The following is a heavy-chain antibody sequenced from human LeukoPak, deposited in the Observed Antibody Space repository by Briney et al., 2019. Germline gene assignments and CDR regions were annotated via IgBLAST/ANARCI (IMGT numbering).Heavy chain of an antibody. CDR3: ARDWKRAIAVAGDQ. CDR1: GYTFTSYG. Sequence: ASVKVSCKASGYTFTSYGISWLRQAPGQGLEWMGWISAYNGNTNYAQKLQGRVTMTTDTSTSTAYMELRSLRSDDTAVYYCARDWKRAIAVAGDQWGQGTLVTVSS. J-gene: IGHJ4*02. V-gene: IGHV1-18*01. D-gene: IGHD6-19*01. CDR2: ISAYNGNT.